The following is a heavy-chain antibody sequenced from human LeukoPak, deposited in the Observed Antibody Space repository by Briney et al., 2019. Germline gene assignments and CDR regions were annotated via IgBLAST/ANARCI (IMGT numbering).Heavy chain of an antibody. Sequence: PGRSLRLSCAASGFTFGSYGMHWVRQAPGKGLEWVAVISYDGSNKYYADSVKGRFTISRDNSKNTLYLQMNSLRAEDTAVYYCAKDLGGDLQPLDYWGQGTLVTVSS. D-gene: IGHD2-21*02. CDR3: AKDLGGDLQPLDY. CDR2: ISYDGSNK. CDR1: GFTFGSYG. J-gene: IGHJ4*02. V-gene: IGHV3-30*18.